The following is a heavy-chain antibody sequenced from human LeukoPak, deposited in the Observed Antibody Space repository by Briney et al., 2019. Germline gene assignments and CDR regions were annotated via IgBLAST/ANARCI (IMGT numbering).Heavy chain of an antibody. Sequence: SETLSLTCAVYGGSFSGYYWSWIRQPPGKGLEWIGEINHSGSTNYNPSLKSRVIISVDTSKNQFSLKLSSVTAADTAVYYCARGGQWLVLEKDAFDIWGQGTMVTVSS. CDR3: ARGGQWLVLEKDAFDI. V-gene: IGHV4-34*01. CDR2: INHSGST. J-gene: IGHJ3*02. CDR1: GGSFSGYY. D-gene: IGHD6-19*01.